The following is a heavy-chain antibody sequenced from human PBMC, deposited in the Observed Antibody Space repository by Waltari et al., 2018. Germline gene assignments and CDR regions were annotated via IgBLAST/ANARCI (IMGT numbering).Heavy chain of an antibody. V-gene: IGHV4-38-2*01. J-gene: IGHJ4*02. Sequence: QVQLQESGPGLVKPSETLSLTCAVSGYSISSGSYWGWIRQPPGKGLEWIGSIYHSGSTYYNPSLKSRVTISVDTSKNQFSLKLSSVTAADTAVYYCARHGGPAGTVYWGQGTLVTVSS. CDR3: ARHGGPAGTVY. D-gene: IGHD6-13*01. CDR1: GYSISSGSY. CDR2: IYHSGST.